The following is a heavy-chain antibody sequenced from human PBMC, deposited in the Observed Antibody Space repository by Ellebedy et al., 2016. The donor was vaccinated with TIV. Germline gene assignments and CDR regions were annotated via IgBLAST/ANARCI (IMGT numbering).Heavy chain of an antibody. CDR3: ARDLGDDYGDPNARKYYYYGMDV. CDR2: IKQDGSEK. J-gene: IGHJ6*02. CDR1: GFTFSSYW. D-gene: IGHD4-17*01. Sequence: GESLKISXAASGFTFSSYWMSWVRQAPGKGLEWVANIKQDGSEKYYVDSVKGRFTIFRDNAKNSLYLQMNSLRAEDTAVYYCARDLGDDYGDPNARKYYYYGMDVWGQGTTVTVSS. V-gene: IGHV3-7*01.